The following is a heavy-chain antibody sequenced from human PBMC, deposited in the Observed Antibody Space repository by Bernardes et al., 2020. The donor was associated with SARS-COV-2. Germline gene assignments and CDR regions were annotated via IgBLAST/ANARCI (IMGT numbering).Heavy chain of an antibody. D-gene: IGHD3-3*01. J-gene: IGHJ3*01. CDR1: GFTFSDYS. V-gene: IGHV3-48*04. CDR3: ARDRNYDFWSGYRSDAFDV. Sequence: GGSLRLSCAASGFTFSDYSMNWVRQAPGKGLEWVSYISSSGSTIYYADSVKGRFTISRDNAKNSLSLQMNSLRAEDTAVYYCARDRNYDFWSGYRSDAFDVWGPGTMVHVSS. CDR2: ISSSGSTI.